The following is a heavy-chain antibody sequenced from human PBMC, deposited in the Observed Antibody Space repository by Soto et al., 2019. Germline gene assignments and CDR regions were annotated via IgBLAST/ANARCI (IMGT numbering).Heavy chain of an antibody. D-gene: IGHD3-22*01. V-gene: IGHV3-15*01. Sequence: GGSLRLSCAASGFSFTNAWMSWVRQAPGKGPEWVARIKDKGDGGTTDYAAPVKGRFTISRDDSKNTLYLQMNSLRTEDTAVYYCVTENFSDNTDYYPVWGRGTMVTVSS. J-gene: IGHJ3*01. CDR1: GFSFTNAW. CDR3: VTENFSDNTDYYPV. CDR2: IKDKGDGGTT.